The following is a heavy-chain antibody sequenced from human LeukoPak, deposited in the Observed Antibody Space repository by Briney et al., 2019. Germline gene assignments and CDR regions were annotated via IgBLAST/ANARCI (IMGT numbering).Heavy chain of an antibody. CDR3: ARRGKITIFGVVHNWFDP. CDR1: GYTFTSYD. D-gene: IGHD3-3*01. J-gene: IGHJ5*02. V-gene: IGHV1-8*01. Sequence: GASVKVPCKASGYTFTSYDINWVRQATGQGLEWMGWMNPNSGNTGYAQKFQGRVTMTRNTSISTAYMELSSLRSEDTAVYYCARRGKITIFGVVHNWFDPWGQGTLVTVSS. CDR2: MNPNSGNT.